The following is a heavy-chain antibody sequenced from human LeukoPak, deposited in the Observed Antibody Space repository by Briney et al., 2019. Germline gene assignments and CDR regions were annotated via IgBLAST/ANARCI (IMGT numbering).Heavy chain of an antibody. CDR2: IHYSGST. Sequence: SETLSLTCTVSGGSISGSSYYWGWIRQPPGNGLEWIGSIHYSGSTYNNPSLKSRVTISVDTSKNQFSLKLSSVTAADTAVYYCARRLTVATAGRFDPWGQGTLVTVSS. D-gene: IGHD5-12*01. J-gene: IGHJ5*02. V-gene: IGHV4-39*01. CDR1: GGSISGSSYY. CDR3: ARRLTVATAGRFDP.